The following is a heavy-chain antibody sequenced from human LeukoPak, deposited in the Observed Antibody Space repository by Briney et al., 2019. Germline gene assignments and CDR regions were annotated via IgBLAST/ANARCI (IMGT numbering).Heavy chain of an antibody. J-gene: IGHJ5*02. V-gene: IGHV4-59*12. CDR3: ARRLLWFGGQFDP. D-gene: IGHD3-10*01. Sequence: SETLSLTCTVSGYSISSSYYWSWIRQPPGKGLEWIGYIYYSGSTNYNPSLKSRVTISVDTSKNQFSLKLSSVTAADTAVYYCARRLLWFGGQFDPWGQGTLVTVSS. CDR2: IYYSGST. CDR1: GYSISSSYY.